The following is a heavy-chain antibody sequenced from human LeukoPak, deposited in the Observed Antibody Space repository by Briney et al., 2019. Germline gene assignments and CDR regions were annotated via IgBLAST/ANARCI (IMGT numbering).Heavy chain of an antibody. CDR2: INDSGGRT. V-gene: IGHV3-23*01. CDR3: AKLIPYSGWPFDY. D-gene: IGHD5-12*01. Sequence: GGSLRLSCAASGFTFSSYGMGWVRQASGKGLEWVSTINDSGGRTYYADSVKGRFTISRDNSKNTLDLQMNSLRAEDTAVYYCAKLIPYSGWPFDYWGQGTMVTVSS. CDR1: GFTFSSYG. J-gene: IGHJ4*02.